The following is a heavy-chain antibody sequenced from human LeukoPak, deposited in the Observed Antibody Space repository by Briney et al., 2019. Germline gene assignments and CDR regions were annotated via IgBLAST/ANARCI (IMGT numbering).Heavy chain of an antibody. CDR2: INPSGGST. CDR3: ARGGSGSYYKYYFDY. CDR1: GYTFTGYY. V-gene: IGHV1-46*01. D-gene: IGHD3-10*01. J-gene: IGHJ4*02. Sequence: ASVKVSCKASGYTFTGYYMHWVRQAPGQGLEWMGIINPSGGSTSYAQKFQGRVTMTRDTSTSTVYMELSSLRSEDTAVYYCARGGSGSYYKYYFDYWGQGTLVTVSS.